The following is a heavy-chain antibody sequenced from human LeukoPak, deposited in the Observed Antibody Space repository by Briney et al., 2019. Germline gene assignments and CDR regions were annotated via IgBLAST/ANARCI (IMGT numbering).Heavy chain of an antibody. J-gene: IGHJ4*02. CDR3: ARHMPWELPPGAYDY. CDR1: GGSISTYY. Sequence: SETLSLTCTVSGGSISTYYWSWIRQPPGKGLEWIGYIYYSGSTNYNPSLKSRVTISVDTSKNQFSLKLSSVTAADTAVYFCARHMPWELPPGAYDYWGQGSLVTVSS. D-gene: IGHD1-26*01. CDR2: IYYSGST. V-gene: IGHV4-59*08.